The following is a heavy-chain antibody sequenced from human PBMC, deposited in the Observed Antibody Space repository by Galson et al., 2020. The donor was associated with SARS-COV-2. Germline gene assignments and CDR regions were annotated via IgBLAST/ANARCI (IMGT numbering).Heavy chain of an antibody. V-gene: IGHV3-33*01. J-gene: IGHJ3*02. Sequence: QLGESLKISCAASGFTFSSYGMHWVRQAPGKGLEWVAVIWYDGSNKYYADSVKGRFTISRDNSKNTLYLQMNSLRAEDTALYYCARDQIAVAGTTVDAFDIWGQGTMVTVSS. D-gene: IGHD6-19*01. CDR3: ARDQIAVAGTTVDAFDI. CDR1: GFTFSSYG. CDR2: IWYDGSNK.